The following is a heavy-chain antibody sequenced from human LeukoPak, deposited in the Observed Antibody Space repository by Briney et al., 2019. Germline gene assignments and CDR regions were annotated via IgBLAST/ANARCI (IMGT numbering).Heavy chain of an antibody. CDR3: ARWTTTFLDY. J-gene: IGHJ4*02. D-gene: IGHD1-1*01. V-gene: IGHV1-46*01. CDR1: GYTFTNYY. Sequence: ASVKVSCKASGYTFTNYYIHWVRPAPGHGLEWMGISNPSGDSTNYAQKFQGRVTMTRDTSTSTVYMDLSSLRSEDTAVYYCARWTTTFLDYWGQGTLVTVSS. CDR2: SNPSGDST.